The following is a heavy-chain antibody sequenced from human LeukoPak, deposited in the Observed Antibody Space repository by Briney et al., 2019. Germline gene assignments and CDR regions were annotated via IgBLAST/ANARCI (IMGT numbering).Heavy chain of an antibody. J-gene: IGHJ6*03. V-gene: IGHV3-7*01. CDR1: GFTFSSYW. D-gene: IGHD6-13*01. CDR3: ARAGDSSSWYPGYYYMDV. Sequence: GGSLRLSCAASGFTFSSYWMSWVRQAPGKGLEWVANIKQDGSEKYYVDSVKGRFTISRDKGKNSLYLKMNSLRAEDTAVYYCARAGDSSSWYPGYYYMDVWGKGTTVTVSS. CDR2: IKQDGSEK.